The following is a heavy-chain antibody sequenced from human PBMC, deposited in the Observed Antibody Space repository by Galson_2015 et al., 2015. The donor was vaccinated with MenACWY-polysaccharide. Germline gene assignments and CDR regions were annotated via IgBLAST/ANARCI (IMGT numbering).Heavy chain of an antibody. J-gene: IGHJ5*02. CDR1: GGSVTSGGFY. V-gene: IGHV4-61*08. D-gene: IGHD1-26*01. CDR3: AREPIYSGSFGWFDP. Sequence: SETLSLTCTVSGGSVTSGGFYWSWLRQSPGKELEWIGYMSYSGSGNHNPSLKSRVTISIDSSKNQFSLRLTSVTAADTAMYFCAREPIYSGSFGWFDPWGQGTLVTVSS. CDR2: MSYSGSG.